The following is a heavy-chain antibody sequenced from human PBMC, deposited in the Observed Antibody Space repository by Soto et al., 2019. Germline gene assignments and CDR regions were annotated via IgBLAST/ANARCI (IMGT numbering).Heavy chain of an antibody. V-gene: IGHV4-39*01. CDR1: GDSISSSIYY. D-gene: IGHD3-3*02. CDR3: ARPLQLAVSGFDP. CDR2: IHYRANS. J-gene: IGHJ5*02. Sequence: SETRSLTCAVSGDSISSSIYYWAWIRQPPGKGLEWIGSIHYRANSYYSPSLKSRITISVDTSKNQISLRLSSVTAADTAVYYCARPLQLAVSGFDPWGQGTLVTVSS.